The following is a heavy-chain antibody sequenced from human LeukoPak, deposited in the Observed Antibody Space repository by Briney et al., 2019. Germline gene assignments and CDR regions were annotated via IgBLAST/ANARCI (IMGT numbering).Heavy chain of an antibody. Sequence: SETLSLTCAVYGGSFSGYYWSWIRQPPGKGLEWIGEINHGGSTNYNPPLKSRVTMSVDTPKNQFSLKLNSMTAADTAVYYCARAVGYCSGGSCSLDHWGQGSLVTVSS. CDR3: ARAVGYCSGGSCSLDH. CDR1: GGSFSGYY. D-gene: IGHD2-15*01. V-gene: IGHV4-34*01. J-gene: IGHJ4*02. CDR2: INHGGST.